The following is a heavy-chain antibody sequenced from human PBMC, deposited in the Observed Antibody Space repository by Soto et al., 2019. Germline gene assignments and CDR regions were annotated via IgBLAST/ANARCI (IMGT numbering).Heavy chain of an antibody. CDR2: IIPIFGTA. CDR1: GGTFSSYA. D-gene: IGHD2-15*01. CDR3: ARGRGGAKRYYYGMDV. V-gene: IGHV1-69*13. Sequence: GASVKVSCKASGGTFSSYAISWVRQAPGQGLEWMGGIIPIFGTANYAQKFQGRVTITADESTSTAYMELSSLRSEDTAVYYCARGRGGAKRYYYGMDVWGQGTTVTVSS. J-gene: IGHJ6*02.